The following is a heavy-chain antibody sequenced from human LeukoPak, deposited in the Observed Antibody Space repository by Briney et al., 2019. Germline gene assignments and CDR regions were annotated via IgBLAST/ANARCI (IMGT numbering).Heavy chain of an antibody. CDR3: ARDQGFRIPTNADY. CDR2: ISAYNGNT. CDR1: GYTFTSYG. Sequence: ASVKVSCKASGYTFTSYGISWVRQAPGQGPEWMGWISAYNGNTNYAQKLQGRVTMTTDTSTSTAYMELRSLRSDDTAVYYCARDQGFRIPTNADYWGQGTLVTVSS. J-gene: IGHJ4*02. D-gene: IGHD2-8*01. V-gene: IGHV1-18*01.